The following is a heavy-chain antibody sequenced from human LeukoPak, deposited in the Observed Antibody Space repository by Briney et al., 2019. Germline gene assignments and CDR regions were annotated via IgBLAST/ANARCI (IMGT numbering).Heavy chain of an antibody. V-gene: IGHV4-34*01. Sequence: PSETLTLTCAVHGGSFSGYYWSWIRQPPGKGLEWIGEINHSGSTNYNPSLKSRVTISVDTSKNQFSLKLSSVTAADTAVYYCAREAAEDSSGYPYRYFDYWGQGTLVTVSS. CDR2: INHSGST. CDR3: AREAAEDSSGYPYRYFDY. CDR1: GGSFSGYY. J-gene: IGHJ4*02. D-gene: IGHD3-22*01.